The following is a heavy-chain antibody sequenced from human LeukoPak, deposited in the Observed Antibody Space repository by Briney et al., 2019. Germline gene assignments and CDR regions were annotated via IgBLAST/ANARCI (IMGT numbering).Heavy chain of an antibody. CDR2: FDPEDGET. J-gene: IGHJ4*02. Sequence: AASVKVSCKVSGYTLTELSMHWVRQAPGKGLEWMGGFDPEDGETIYAQKFQGRVTMTEVTSTDTAYMELSSLRSEDTAVYYCATAGYSSGWYPFDYWGQGTLVTVSS. V-gene: IGHV1-24*01. CDR3: ATAGYSSGWYPFDY. D-gene: IGHD6-19*01. CDR1: GYTLTELS.